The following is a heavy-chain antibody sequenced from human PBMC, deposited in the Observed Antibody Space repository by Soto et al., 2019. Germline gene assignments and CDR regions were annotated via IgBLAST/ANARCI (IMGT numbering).Heavy chain of an antibody. V-gene: IGHV4-34*01. D-gene: IGHD6-13*01. CDR3: ARTYSSSWSPFEY. J-gene: IGHJ4*02. Sequence: QVQLQQWGAGLLKPSDTLSLTCAVYGGSFSGYYWSWIRQPPGKGLEWIGEINQSGSTNYNPSLKSRVTISVDTSKNQFSLKLSSVTAADTAVYYCARTYSSSWSPFEYWGQGALVTVSS. CDR1: GGSFSGYY. CDR2: INQSGST.